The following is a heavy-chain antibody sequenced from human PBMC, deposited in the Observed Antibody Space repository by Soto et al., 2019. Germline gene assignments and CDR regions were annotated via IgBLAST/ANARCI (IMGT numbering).Heavy chain of an antibody. CDR2: INTGNGNT. D-gene: IGHD6-13*01. CDR1: GYTFTTYT. Sequence: ASVKVSCKASGYTFTTYTLHWLRQAPGQRLEWVGWINTGNGNTKYSQISQGRVSITRDRSANTVHLELSSLRSEDTAVYYCARHLYSSSWYFLQHWGQGTLVTVSS. CDR3: ARHLYSSSWYFLQH. V-gene: IGHV1-3*04. J-gene: IGHJ1*01.